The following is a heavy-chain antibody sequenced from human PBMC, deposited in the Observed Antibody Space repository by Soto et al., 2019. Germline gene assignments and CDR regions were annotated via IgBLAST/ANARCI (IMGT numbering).Heavy chain of an antibody. J-gene: IGHJ4*02. CDR2: INSDGSDS. CDR1: GFTFSNFW. D-gene: IGHD3-22*01. CDR3: ARDGTYYYDSSGYYEGTFDY. V-gene: IGHV3-74*01. Sequence: GGSLRLSCAASGFTFSNFWMHWVRQAPGKGLVWVSHINSDGSDSTYADSVKGRFTISRDNAKNTLYLQMNSLRAEDTAVYYCARDGTYYYDSSGYYEGTFDYWGQGTLVTVSS.